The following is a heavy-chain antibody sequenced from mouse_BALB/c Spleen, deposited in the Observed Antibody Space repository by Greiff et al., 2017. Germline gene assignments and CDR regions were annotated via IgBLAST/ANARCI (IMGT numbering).Heavy chain of an antibody. D-gene: IGHD2-4*01. Sequence: VQVVESGAELAKPGASVKMSCKASGYTFTSYWMHWVKQRPGQGLEWIGYINPSTGYTEYNQKFKDKATLTADKSSSTAYMQLSSLTSEDSAVYYCASGDYDGYYFDYWGQGTTLTVSS. CDR3: ASGDYDGYYFDY. V-gene: IGHV1-7*01. CDR1: GYTFTSYW. CDR2: INPSTGYT. J-gene: IGHJ2*01.